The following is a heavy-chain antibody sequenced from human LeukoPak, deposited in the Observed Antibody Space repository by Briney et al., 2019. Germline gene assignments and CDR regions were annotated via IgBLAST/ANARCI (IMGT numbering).Heavy chain of an antibody. J-gene: IGHJ5*02. Sequence: PSGTPSLTCTVSGDSINNYYRSWLRQTPGEGLEWIGFVAYSGNSNYNPSLESRVTISIDTSKNQFSLKLNSVTAADTAMFYCARVVRGAVTFNRFDPWGQGTLVTVSS. CDR3: ARVVRGAVTFNRFDP. D-gene: IGHD3-10*02. CDR2: VAYSGNS. V-gene: IGHV4-59*01. CDR1: GDSINNYY.